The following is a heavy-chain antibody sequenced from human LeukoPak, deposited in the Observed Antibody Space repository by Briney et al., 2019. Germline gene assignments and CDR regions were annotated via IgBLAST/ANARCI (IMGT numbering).Heavy chain of an antibody. CDR3: ARDRGYCSGGSCPPAHIMDV. D-gene: IGHD2-15*01. CDR1: GYTFTGYY. Sequence: ASVKVSCKASGYTFTGYYMHWVRQAPGQGLEWMGWINPNSGGTNYAQKFQGWVTMTRDTSISTAYMVLSRLRSDDTAVYYCARDRGYCSGGSCPPAHIMDVWGKGTTVTVSS. J-gene: IGHJ6*04. CDR2: INPNSGGT. V-gene: IGHV1-2*04.